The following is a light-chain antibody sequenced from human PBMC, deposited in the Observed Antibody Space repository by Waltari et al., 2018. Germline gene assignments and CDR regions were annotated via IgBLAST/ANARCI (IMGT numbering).Light chain of an antibody. J-gene: IGKJ1*01. CDR2: DAS. Sequence: EIVLTQSPGTLALSPGKRATLSCRASQSVGRALAWYQQKPGQAPRLLIYDASSRATGISDKFSGSGSGTDFSLTISRVEPEDFAVYFCQMYVRLPVTFGQGTKVEVK. V-gene: IGKV3-20*01. CDR3: QMYVRLPVT. CDR1: QSVGRA.